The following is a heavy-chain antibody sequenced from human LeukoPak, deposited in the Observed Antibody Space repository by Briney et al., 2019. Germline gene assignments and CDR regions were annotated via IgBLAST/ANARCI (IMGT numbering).Heavy chain of an antibody. V-gene: IGHV3-53*01. CDR2: IYSGGST. Sequence: GGSLRLSCAASGFTVSRNYMSWVRQAPGKGLEWVSVIYSGGSTYYADSVKGRFTISRDNAKNTLYLQMNSLRAEDTAVYYCARVSRGSYHFDYWGQGALVTVSS. CDR1: GFTVSRNY. J-gene: IGHJ4*02. D-gene: IGHD1-26*01. CDR3: ARVSRGSYHFDY.